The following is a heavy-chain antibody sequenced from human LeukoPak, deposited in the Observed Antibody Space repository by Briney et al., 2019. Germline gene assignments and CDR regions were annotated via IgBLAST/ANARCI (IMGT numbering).Heavy chain of an antibody. J-gene: IGHJ4*02. Sequence: SETLSLTCAVYGGSFSGYYWSWIRQPPGKGLEWIGEINHSGSTNYNPSLKSRVTISVDTSKNQFSLKLSSVTAADTAVYYCASLYDSSGYLDYWGQGTLSPSPQ. CDR3: ASLYDSSGYLDY. CDR1: GGSFSGYY. D-gene: IGHD3-22*01. V-gene: IGHV4-34*01. CDR2: INHSGST.